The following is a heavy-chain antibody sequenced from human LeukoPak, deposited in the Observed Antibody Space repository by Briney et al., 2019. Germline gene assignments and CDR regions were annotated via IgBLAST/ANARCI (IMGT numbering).Heavy chain of an antibody. Sequence: ASVKVSCKASGYXFTSYAIHWVRQAPGQGLEWMGWIAPSGGTNYAQKFQGRVTMTRDTSISTAYMELSSLTPDDTAVYFCVRGGGTAHFDYWGQGTLVTVSS. CDR2: IAPSGGT. CDR3: VRGGGTAHFDY. CDR1: GYXFTSYA. J-gene: IGHJ4*02. V-gene: IGHV1-2*02. D-gene: IGHD1-26*01.